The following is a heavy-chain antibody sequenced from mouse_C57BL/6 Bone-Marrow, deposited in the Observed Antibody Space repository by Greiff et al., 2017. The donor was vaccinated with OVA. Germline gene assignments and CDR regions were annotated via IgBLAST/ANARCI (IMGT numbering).Heavy chain of an antibody. CDR2: INPNNGGT. D-gene: IGHD2-10*02. V-gene: IGHV1-26*01. CDR1: GYTFTDYY. Sequence: EVQLQQSGPELVKPGASVKISCKASGYTFTDYYMNWVKQSHGKSLEWIGDINPNNGGTSYNQKFKGKATLTVDKSSSTAYMELRSLTSEDSAVYYCARPGYGKRDAMDYWGQGTSVTVSS. CDR3: ARPGYGKRDAMDY. J-gene: IGHJ4*01.